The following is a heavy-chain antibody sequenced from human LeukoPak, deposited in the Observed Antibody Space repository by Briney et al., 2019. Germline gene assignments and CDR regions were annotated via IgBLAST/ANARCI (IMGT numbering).Heavy chain of an antibody. Sequence: SETLSLTCTVSGGSISTSSYYWGWIRQPPGKGLEWIGSIYYSGSTYYNPSLKSRVTISVDTSKNQFSLKLTSVTAADTAVYYCASHYYDSRGYLYYFDYWGQGTLVTVSS. CDR2: IYYSGST. CDR3: ASHYYDSRGYLYYFDY. V-gene: IGHV4-39*01. D-gene: IGHD3-22*01. CDR1: GGSISTSSYY. J-gene: IGHJ4*02.